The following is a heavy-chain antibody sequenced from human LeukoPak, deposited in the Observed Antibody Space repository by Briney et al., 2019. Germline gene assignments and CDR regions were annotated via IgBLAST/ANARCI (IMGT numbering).Heavy chain of an antibody. J-gene: IGHJ4*02. CDR2: ISGSGDSK. CDR3: ARRTHSSYFFDY. V-gene: IGHV3-11*01. CDR1: GFTFSDYY. D-gene: IGHD2-15*01. Sequence: GGSLRLSCAASGFTFSDYYMSWIRQAPGKGLEWVSYISGSGDSKFYADSVKGRFTISRDNAKNSLYLQMNSLRAEDTAVYYCARRTHSSYFFDYWGQGTLVTVSS.